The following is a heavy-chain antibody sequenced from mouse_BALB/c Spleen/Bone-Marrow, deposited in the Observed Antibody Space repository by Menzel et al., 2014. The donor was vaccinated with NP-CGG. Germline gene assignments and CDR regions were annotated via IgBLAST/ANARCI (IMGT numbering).Heavy chain of an antibody. CDR2: IHPSXSET. Sequence: QVQLQQPGAELVRPGASVKLSCKASGYSFTSXWMNWVKQRPGQGLEWIGMIHPSXSETRLNQKFKDKATLTVDKSSSTAYMQLSSPTSEDSAVYYCARSGYRFEYYYAMDYWGQGTSGTVSS. D-gene: IGHD2-14*01. J-gene: IGHJ4*01. V-gene: IGHV1-61*01. CDR3: ARSGYRFEYYYAMDY. CDR1: GYSFTSXW.